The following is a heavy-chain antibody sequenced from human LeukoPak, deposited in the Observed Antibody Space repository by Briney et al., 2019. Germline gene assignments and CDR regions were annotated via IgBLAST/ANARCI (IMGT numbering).Heavy chain of an antibody. CDR3: AKDTTAWWYHRAYMDV. Sequence: GGSLRLSCAASGFTFSSYAMSWVRQAPGGGLEWVSAISGSGDTTYHADSVKGRFTISTDNSENRLSLQMDSLRAEDTAVYFCAKDTTAWWYHRAYMDVWGKGTTVTVFS. CDR2: ISGSGDTT. CDR1: GFTFSSYA. V-gene: IGHV3-23*01. J-gene: IGHJ6*03. D-gene: IGHD2-15*01.